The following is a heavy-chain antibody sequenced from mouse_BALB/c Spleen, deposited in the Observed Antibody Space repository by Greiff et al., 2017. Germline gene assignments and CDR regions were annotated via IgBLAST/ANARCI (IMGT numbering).Heavy chain of an antibody. CDR3: AREGLRHYAMDY. CDR1: GFTFSSYA. CDR2: ISSGGSYT. D-gene: IGHD2-4*01. V-gene: IGHV5-9-4*01. J-gene: IGHJ4*01. Sequence: EVNVVESGGGLVKPGGSLKLSCAASGFTFSSYAMSWVRQSPEKRLEWVAEISSGGSYTYYPDTVTGRFTISRDNAKNTLYLEMSSLRSEDTAMYYCAREGLRHYAMDYWGQGTSVTVSS.